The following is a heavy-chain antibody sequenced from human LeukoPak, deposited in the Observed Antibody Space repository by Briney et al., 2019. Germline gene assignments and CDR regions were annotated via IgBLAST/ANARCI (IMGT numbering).Heavy chain of an antibody. D-gene: IGHD3-3*01. CDR2: ISYDGSNK. J-gene: IGHJ4*02. CDR3: AKDLGVVSVFDY. CDR1: GFTFSSYG. Sequence: GGSLRLSCAASGFTFSSYGMHWVRQAPGKGLEWVAVISYDGSNKYYADSVKGRFTISRDNSKNTLYLQMNSLRAEGTAVYYCAKDLGVVSVFDYWGQGTLVTVSS. V-gene: IGHV3-30*18.